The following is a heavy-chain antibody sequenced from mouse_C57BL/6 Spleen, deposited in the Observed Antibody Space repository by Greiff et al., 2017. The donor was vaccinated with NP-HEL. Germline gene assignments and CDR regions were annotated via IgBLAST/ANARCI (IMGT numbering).Heavy chain of an antibody. CDR1: GYSFTGYY. V-gene: IGHV1-42*01. CDR2: INPSTGGT. CDR3: ARWGAWFAY. Sequence: DVQLQESGPELVKPGASVKISCKASGYSFTGYYMNWVKQSPEKSLEWIGEINPSTGGTTYNQKFKAKATLTVDKSSSTAYMQLKGLTSEDSAVYCCARWGAWFAYWGQGTLVTVSA. J-gene: IGHJ3*01.